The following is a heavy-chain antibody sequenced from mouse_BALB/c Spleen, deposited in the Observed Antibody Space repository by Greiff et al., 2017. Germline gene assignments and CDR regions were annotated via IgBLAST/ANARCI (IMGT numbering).Heavy chain of an antibody. V-gene: IGHV5-12-2*01. Sequence: EVHLVESGGGLVQPGGSLKLSCAASGFTFSSYTMSWVRQTPEKRLEWVAYISNGGGSTYYPDTVKGRFTISRDNAKNTLYLQMSSLKSEDTAMYYCARQNYGSSFDYWGQGTTLTVSS. D-gene: IGHD1-1*01. CDR2: ISNGGGST. J-gene: IGHJ2*01. CDR1: GFTFSSYT. CDR3: ARQNYGSSFDY.